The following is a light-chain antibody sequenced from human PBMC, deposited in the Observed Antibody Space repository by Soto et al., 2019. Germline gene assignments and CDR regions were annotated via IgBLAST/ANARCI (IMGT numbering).Light chain of an antibody. Sequence: DIQMTQSPSSLSASVRDRVTLTCRASQNIRNFLNWYEQKPAKAPSLLIAGASRLQSGVPSRFSGSGSGTDFTLTIVSLQPDDFASYYGQQCWGTHYSFGEGTKVEI. CDR1: QNIRNF. V-gene: IGKV1-39*01. CDR2: GAS. J-gene: IGKJ4*01. CDR3: QQCWGTHYS.